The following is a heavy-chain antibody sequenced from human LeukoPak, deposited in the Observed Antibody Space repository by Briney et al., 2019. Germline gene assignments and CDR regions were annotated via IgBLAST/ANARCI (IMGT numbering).Heavy chain of an antibody. V-gene: IGHV3-23*01. CDR2: IFQGGGEI. D-gene: IGHD5-18*01. CDR3: ATYRQVLLPFES. CDR1: GFTFSDFA. Sequence: PGRSLRLSCAASGFTFSDFAMIWVRQSPGKKGLEWVSSIFQGGGEIHYADSVRGRFTISRDNSKSTLFLQMNSLRAEDTAIYYCATYRQVLLPFESWGQGTLVTVSS. J-gene: IGHJ4*02.